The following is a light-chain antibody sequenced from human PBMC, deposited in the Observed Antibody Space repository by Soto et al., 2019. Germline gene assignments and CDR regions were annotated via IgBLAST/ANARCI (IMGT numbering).Light chain of an antibody. Sequence: EIVLTQYPATLSLSPGERATLSCRASQSVSSYLAWYQQKPGPAPRLLIYDASNRATGIPARFSGSGSGTDFTLTISSLEPEDFAVYYCQQRSNWPLTFGGGTKVEIK. CDR2: DAS. CDR1: QSVSSY. J-gene: IGKJ4*01. CDR3: QQRSNWPLT. V-gene: IGKV3-11*01.